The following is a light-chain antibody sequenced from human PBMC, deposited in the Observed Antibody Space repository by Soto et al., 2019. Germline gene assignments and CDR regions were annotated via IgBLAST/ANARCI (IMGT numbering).Light chain of an antibody. CDR1: SSNVGNNY. CDR2: GNN. CDR3: GTWDSSLSAGV. J-gene: IGLJ2*01. V-gene: IGLV1-51*01. Sequence: QSVLTQPPSVSAAPGQKVTISCSGSSSNVGNNYVSWYQQLPGTAPNLLIYGNNKRPSGIPDRFSGSKSGTSATLGITGLQTGDEADYYCGTWDSSLSAGVFGGGTQLTVL.